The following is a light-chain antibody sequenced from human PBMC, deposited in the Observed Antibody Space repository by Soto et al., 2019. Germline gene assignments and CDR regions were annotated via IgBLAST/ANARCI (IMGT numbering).Light chain of an antibody. CDR3: QQYDNLPIT. V-gene: IGKV1-33*01. Sequence: DIQMTQSQNSLSASVGERVSISGQASQDHNNYLNWYQQKPGKAPKILIYDAAKLETGVPSRFSESGSGTDFTFAVCSLQPKDIATLYCQQYDNLPITFGQGTRLEIK. CDR1: QDHNNY. J-gene: IGKJ5*01. CDR2: DAA.